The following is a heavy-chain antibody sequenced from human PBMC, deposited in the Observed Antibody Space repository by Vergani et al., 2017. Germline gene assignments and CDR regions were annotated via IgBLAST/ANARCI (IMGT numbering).Heavy chain of an antibody. CDR2: IYYSGST. J-gene: IGHJ4*02. CDR1: GGSVSSGSYY. Sequence: QVQLQESGPGLVKPSETLSLTCTVSGGSVSSGSYYWSWIRQPPGKGLEWIGYIYYSGSTNYNPSLKSRVTISVDTSKNQFSLKLSSVTAADTAVYYCASHLISSWELDYWSQGTLVTVSS. CDR3: ASHLISSWELDY. D-gene: IGHD6-13*01. V-gene: IGHV4-61*01.